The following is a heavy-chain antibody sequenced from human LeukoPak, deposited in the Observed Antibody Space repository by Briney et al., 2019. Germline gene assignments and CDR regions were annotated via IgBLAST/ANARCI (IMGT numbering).Heavy chain of an antibody. CDR2: IDASGGST. J-gene: IGHJ5*02. Sequence: GGSLRLSCAASGFTFSSYAMSWVRQAPGKGLEGVSSIDASGGSTYYADSVKGRFTISRDNSKNTLYLQMNSLRADDPAVYYCAKGSGSGWYGWFAPWGQGTLVTVSS. V-gene: IGHV3-23*01. CDR1: GFTFSSYA. D-gene: IGHD6-19*01. CDR3: AKGSGSGWYGWFAP.